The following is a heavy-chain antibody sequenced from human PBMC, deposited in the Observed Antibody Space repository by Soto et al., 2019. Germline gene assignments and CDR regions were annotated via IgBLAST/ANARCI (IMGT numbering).Heavy chain of an antibody. CDR2: ISYDGSNK. J-gene: IGHJ5*02. D-gene: IGHD1-26*01. CDR1: GFTFSSYA. CDR3: ARDATPIVGATTPWFDP. Sequence: RLSCAASGFTFSSYAMHWVRQAPGKGLEWVAVISYDGSNKYYADSVKGRFTISRDNSKNTLYLQMNSLRAEDTAVYYCARDATPIVGATTPWFDPWGQGTLVTVSS. V-gene: IGHV3-30-3*01.